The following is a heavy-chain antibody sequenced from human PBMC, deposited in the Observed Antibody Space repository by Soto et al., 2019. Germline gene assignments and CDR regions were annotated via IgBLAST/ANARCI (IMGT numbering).Heavy chain of an antibody. CDR3: ARDPPPPDD. CDR1: GYTFASYA. Sequence: QVQLVQSGAEVKKPGASVKVSCKASGYTFASYAISWMRQAPGQGLEWMGWISAYNGNTNYAQKLQGRVTMTTDPSPRTAYMELRSVRSDDTDGYYSARDPPPPDDWSQGTLVTVSS. J-gene: IGHJ4*02. V-gene: IGHV1-18*01. CDR2: ISAYNGNT.